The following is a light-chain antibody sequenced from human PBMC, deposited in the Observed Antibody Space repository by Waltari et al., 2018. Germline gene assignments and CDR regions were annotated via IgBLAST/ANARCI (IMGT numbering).Light chain of an antibody. CDR2: DDH. Sequence: QSVLTQPPSLSAAPGQKVTISCSGTSSNIGGNDVFWYQQFPGKAPRLLIYDDHRRPSGIPDRFSGSKSATSASLGITGLQTGDEADYYCGTWDSSLAVWMFGGGTRLTVL. CDR1: SSNIGGND. CDR3: GTWDSSLAVWM. J-gene: IGLJ3*02. V-gene: IGLV1-51*02.